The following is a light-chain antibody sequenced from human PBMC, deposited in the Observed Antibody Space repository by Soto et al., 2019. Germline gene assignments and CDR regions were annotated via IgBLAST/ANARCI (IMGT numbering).Light chain of an antibody. V-gene: IGKV1-5*03. CDR1: QGISNR. CDR3: QQYNSHWT. CDR2: QAS. Sequence: DVQMTQSPSTLSASVGDRVTITCRASQGISNRLAWYQQKPGKAPKLLIYQASSLKSGVPSRFGGSGSGTEFILTITSRQPDDFATYYCQQYNSHWTFGQGTKVEIK. J-gene: IGKJ1*01.